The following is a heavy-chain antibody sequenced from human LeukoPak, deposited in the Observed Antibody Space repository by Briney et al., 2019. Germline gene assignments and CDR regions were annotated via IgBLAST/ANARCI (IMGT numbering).Heavy chain of an antibody. CDR3: AKDVDIVATAKDY. V-gene: IGHV3-33*03. CDR2: IWYDGSNK. D-gene: IGHD5-12*01. CDR1: GFTFSSYG. Sequence: PGGSLRLSCAASGFTFSSYGMPWVRQAPGKGLEWVAVIWYDGSNKYYADSVKGRFTISRDNSKNTLYLQMNSLRAEDTAVYYCAKDVDIVATAKDYWGQGTLVTVSS. J-gene: IGHJ4*02.